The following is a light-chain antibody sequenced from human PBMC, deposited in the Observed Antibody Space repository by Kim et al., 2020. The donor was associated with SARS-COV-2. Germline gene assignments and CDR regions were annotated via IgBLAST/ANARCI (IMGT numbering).Light chain of an antibody. Sequence: QSITISCTGGSSVVGNYNLVSWYRQRPGKAPKLIIFEVSKRPSGVSERFSGSKSGDTASLTISGLQAEDEGDYYCCSYAGSSTFVVFGGGTQLTVL. J-gene: IGLJ2*01. CDR1: SSVVGNYNL. V-gene: IGLV2-23*02. CDR2: EVS. CDR3: CSYAGSSTFVV.